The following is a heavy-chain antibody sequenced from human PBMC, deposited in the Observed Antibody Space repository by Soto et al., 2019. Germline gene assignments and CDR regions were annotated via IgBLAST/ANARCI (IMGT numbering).Heavy chain of an antibody. CDR3: ARVPQLVGYFYYYMDV. Sequence: QVQLLQSGAEVKKPGASVKVSCKASGYTFTIYGITWVRQAPGQGLEWMGWISAYNGDTHYTQRLQGRVTMTTDTSTSTAYMELRGLRSDDTAVYYCARVPQLVGYFYYYMDVWGKGTTVTVSS. J-gene: IGHJ6*03. CDR1: GYTFTIYG. V-gene: IGHV1-18*01. CDR2: ISAYNGDT. D-gene: IGHD6-6*01.